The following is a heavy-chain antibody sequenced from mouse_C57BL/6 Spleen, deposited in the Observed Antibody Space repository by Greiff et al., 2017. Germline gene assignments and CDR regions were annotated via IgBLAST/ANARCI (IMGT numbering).Heavy chain of an antibody. CDR1: GYTFTSYW. V-gene: IGHV1-52*01. Sequence: QVQLQQPGAELVRPGSSVKLSCKASGYTFTSYWMHWVKQRPIHGLEWIGNIDPSDSETHYNQKFKDKATLTVDKSSSTAYLQLSSLTSEYSAVYYCARLDDWYFDVWGTGTTVTVSS. CDR2: IDPSDSET. CDR3: ARLDDWYFDV. J-gene: IGHJ1*03.